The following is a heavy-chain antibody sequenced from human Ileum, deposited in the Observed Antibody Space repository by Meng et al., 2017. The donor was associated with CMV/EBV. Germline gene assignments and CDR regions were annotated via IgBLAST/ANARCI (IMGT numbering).Heavy chain of an antibody. CDR2: INPNTGDT. J-gene: IGHJ4*02. D-gene: IGHD5-18*01. Sequence: LGHLGTRKKKPGALVKGSCKASGYTFPGHNIHWVRQAPGQGLEWMGRINPNTGDTKNAQNFQGRVTMTRDTSNGTAYMELTNLRSDDTAVYFCTRSWIHLWSHDFDYWGQGTLVTVSS. V-gene: IGHV1-2*06. CDR3: TRSWIHLWSHDFDY. CDR1: GYTFPGHN.